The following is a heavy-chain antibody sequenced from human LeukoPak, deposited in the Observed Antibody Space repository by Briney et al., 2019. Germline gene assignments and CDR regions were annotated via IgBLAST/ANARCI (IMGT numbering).Heavy chain of an antibody. CDR2: IYSGGST. CDR3: ARAGGARRYFDY. V-gene: IGHV3-53*01. Sequence: GGSLRLSCTASGFTFGDFTLGWVRQAPGKGLEWVSVIYSGGSTYYADSVKGRFTISRDNSKNTLYLQMNSLRAEDTAVYYCARAGGARRYFDYWGQGTLVTVSS. J-gene: IGHJ4*02. D-gene: IGHD3-10*01. CDR1: GFTFGDFT.